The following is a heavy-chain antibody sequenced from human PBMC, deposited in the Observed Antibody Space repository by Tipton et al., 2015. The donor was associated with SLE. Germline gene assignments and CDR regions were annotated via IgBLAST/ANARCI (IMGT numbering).Heavy chain of an antibody. V-gene: IGHV4-34*01. CDR2: INHSGST. Sequence: TLSLTCAVYGGSFSGYYWSWLRQPPGKGLEWIGEINHSGSTNYNPSLKSRVTISVDTSKNQFSLKLSSVTAADTAVYYCAEMGGGRVYWYFDLWGRGTLVTVSS. D-gene: IGHD5-24*01. CDR1: GGSFSGYY. J-gene: IGHJ2*01. CDR3: AEMGGGRVYWYFDL.